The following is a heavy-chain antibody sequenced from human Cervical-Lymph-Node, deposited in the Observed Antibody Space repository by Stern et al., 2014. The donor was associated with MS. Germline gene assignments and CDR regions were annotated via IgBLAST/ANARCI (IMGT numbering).Heavy chain of an antibody. CDR1: GYTFSNFW. CDR3: VRRRDSAGYDTFDL. CDR2: IYPADSDT. J-gene: IGHJ3*01. D-gene: IGHD3-22*01. Sequence: EVQLVESGAEVKKPGESLKISCRTSGYTFSNFWIGWVRQMPGKGLEWMGVIYPADSDTTYSPSFQGQVTISADESISTAYLQWRSLKASDTAMYYCVRRRDSAGYDTFDLWGQGTMLIV. V-gene: IGHV5-51*01.